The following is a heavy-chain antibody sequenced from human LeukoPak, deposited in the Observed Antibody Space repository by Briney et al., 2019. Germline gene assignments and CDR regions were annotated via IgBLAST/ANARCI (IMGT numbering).Heavy chain of an antibody. CDR3: ARGAGVAATGYFDY. D-gene: IGHD2-15*01. V-gene: IGHV3-30*03. CDR1: GITFSSYG. J-gene: IGHJ4*02. Sequence: GRSLRLSCAASGITFSSYGMHWVRQAPGKGLEGVAFISYDGSNKYNADSVKGRFTISRDNSKNTLYLQMNSLSAEDTAVYYCARGAGVAATGYFDYWGQGTLVTVSS. CDR2: ISYDGSNK.